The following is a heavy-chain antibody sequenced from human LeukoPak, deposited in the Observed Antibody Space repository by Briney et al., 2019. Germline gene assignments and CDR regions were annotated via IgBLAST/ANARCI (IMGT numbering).Heavy chain of an antibody. CDR2: IYSGGST. CDR1: GFTVSSNY. D-gene: IGHD6-19*01. V-gene: IGHV3-53*01. Sequence: GGSLRLSCAASGFTVSSNYMSWVRQAPGKGLEWVSVIYSGGSTYYAESVKGRFTISRDNSKNTLYLQMNSLRAEDTAVYYCARDGRYSSGWSPDYYMDVWGKGTTVTVSS. J-gene: IGHJ6*03. CDR3: ARDGRYSSGWSPDYYMDV.